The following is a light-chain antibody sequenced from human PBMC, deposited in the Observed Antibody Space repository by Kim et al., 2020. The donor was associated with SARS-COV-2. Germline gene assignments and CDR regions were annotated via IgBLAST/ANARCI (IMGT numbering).Light chain of an antibody. CDR2: YDS. V-gene: IGLV3-21*04. J-gene: IGLJ2*01. Sequence: SYELTQPPSVSVAPGKTARITCGGNNIGSKSVHWYQQKPGQAPVLVIYYDSDRPSGIPERFSGSNSGNPATLTISMVEAGDEADYYCQVWVCRRDHVVF. CDR1: NIGSKS. CDR3: QVWVCRRDHVV.